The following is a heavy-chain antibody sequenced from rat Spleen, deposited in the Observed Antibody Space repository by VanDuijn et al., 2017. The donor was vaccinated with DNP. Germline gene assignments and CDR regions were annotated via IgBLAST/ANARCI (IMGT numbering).Heavy chain of an antibody. D-gene: IGHD1-3*01. J-gene: IGHJ4*01. CDR1: GFTFSDYA. CDR3: ARDDYGSYGAMDP. Sequence: EVQLVESGGGLVQPGRSLKLSCAASGFTFSDYAMAWVRQAPKKGLEWVATISYDGSRTYYRDSVKARFTISRDTAKSTLYLQMDSLRSEDTATYYCARDDYGSYGAMDPWGQGTSVTVSS. V-gene: IGHV5-17*01. CDR2: ISYDGSRT.